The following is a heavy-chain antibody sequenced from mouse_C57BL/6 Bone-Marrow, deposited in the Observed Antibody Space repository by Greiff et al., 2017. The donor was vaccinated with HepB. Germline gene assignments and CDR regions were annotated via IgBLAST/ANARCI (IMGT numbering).Heavy chain of an antibody. CDR1: GYSFTGYF. CDR2: INPYNGDT. D-gene: IGHD2-2*01. Sequence: EVQLQQSGPELVKPGDSVKISCKASGYSFTGYFMNWVMQSHGKSLEWIGRINPYNGDTFYNQKFKGKATLTVDKSSSTAHMELRSLTSEDSAVYYCARRWGLPYAMDYWGQGTSVTVSS. J-gene: IGHJ4*01. V-gene: IGHV1-20*01. CDR3: ARRWGLPYAMDY.